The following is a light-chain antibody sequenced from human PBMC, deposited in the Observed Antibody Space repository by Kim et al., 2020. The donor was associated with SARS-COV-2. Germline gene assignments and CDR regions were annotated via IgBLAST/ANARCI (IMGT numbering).Light chain of an antibody. V-gene: IGKV3-11*01. J-gene: IGKJ1*01. CDR2: DAA. CDR3: QQRYSWPWT. Sequence: LSPGGRATLSCRARQSVSSHLAWYQQRSGQAPRLRVYDAASRGAGVPARFSGSGSGTDFTLNISSLEPEDMAVYFSQQRYSWPWTFGQGSKVDIK. CDR1: QSVSSH.